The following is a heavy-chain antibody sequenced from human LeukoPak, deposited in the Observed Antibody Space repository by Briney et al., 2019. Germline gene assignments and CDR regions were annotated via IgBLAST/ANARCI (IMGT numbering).Heavy chain of an antibody. CDR2: IRKDGSGE. Sequence: GDSLRLSCSASGFAFSSYWMTWVRQAPGKGLEWVANIRKDGSGEHYVDSVEGRFTISRDNAKNSLYLQMNSLRAEDTALYYCAKALTPYYSNWFDPWGQGTLVTVSS. V-gene: IGHV3-7*03. CDR1: GFAFSSYW. J-gene: IGHJ5*02. D-gene: IGHD3-10*01. CDR3: AKALTPYYSNWFDP.